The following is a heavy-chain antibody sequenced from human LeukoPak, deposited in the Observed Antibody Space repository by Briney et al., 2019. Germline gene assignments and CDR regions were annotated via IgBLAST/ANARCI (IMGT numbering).Heavy chain of an antibody. V-gene: IGHV3-23*01. J-gene: IGHJ4*02. CDR3: AKDRMGATTFDY. D-gene: IGHD1-26*01. CDR1: GFTFSSYG. Sequence: GGSLRLSCEASGFTFSSYGMSWVRQAPGKGLEWVSAISGSGGSTYYADSVKGRFTISRDNSKNTLYLQMNSLRAEDTAVYYCAKDRMGATTFDYWGQGTLVTVSS. CDR2: ISGSGGST.